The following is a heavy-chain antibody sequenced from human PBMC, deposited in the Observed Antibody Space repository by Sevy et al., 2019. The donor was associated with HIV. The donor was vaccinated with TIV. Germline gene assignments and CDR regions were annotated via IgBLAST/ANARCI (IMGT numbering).Heavy chain of an antibody. V-gene: IGHV3-21*01. CDR1: GFRFSSYE. J-gene: IGHJ2*01. CDR2: ISSSSNYI. D-gene: IGHD3-22*01. Sequence: GGSLRLSCAASGFRFSSYEMNWVRQAPGKGLEWISSISSSSNYIYYADSVKGRFTISRDNAQNSLYLQMNSLRAEDTAVYYCARDLIRTLWYFDLWGRGTVVTVSS. CDR3: ARDLIRTLWYFDL.